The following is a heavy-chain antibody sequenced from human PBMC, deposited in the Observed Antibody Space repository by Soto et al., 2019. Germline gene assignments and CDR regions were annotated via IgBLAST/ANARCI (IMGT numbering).Heavy chain of an antibody. V-gene: IGHV1-69*06. J-gene: IGHJ4*02. Sequence: QVQLVQSGAEVKKPGSSVKVSCKSSGGTFSSFINYPINWVRQAPGQGLEWMGGIVPNVGTVNYAQKVRGKVTITADKSTGTAYMELSSLRSEDTALYYCARRDTSGFLRYFDNWGQGTQVTVSS. CDR3: ARRDTSGFLRYFDN. D-gene: IGHD3-3*01. CDR1: GGTFSSFINYP. CDR2: IVPNVGTV.